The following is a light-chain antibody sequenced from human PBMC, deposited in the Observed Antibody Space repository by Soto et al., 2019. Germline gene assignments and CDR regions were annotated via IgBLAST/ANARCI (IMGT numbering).Light chain of an antibody. V-gene: IGKV1-5*01. Sequence: DIQMTQSPSTLSASVGDRVTITCRASQSILTWLAWYQQKPGKAPKLLIYDASSLESGVPSRFSGSGSGTEFTITIPGLQHDDFASYLCQNNNNYLWSFGQGTKVEIK. CDR1: QSILTW. CDR3: QNNNNYLWS. CDR2: DAS. J-gene: IGKJ1*01.